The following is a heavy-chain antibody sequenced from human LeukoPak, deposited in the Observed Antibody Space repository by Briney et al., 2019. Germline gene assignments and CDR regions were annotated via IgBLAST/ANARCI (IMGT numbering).Heavy chain of an antibody. CDR2: ISSSSSYI. V-gene: IGHV3-21*01. Sequence: GGSLRLSCAASGFTFSSHSMNWVRQAPGKGLEWVSSISSSSSYIYYADSVKGRFTISRDNAKNSLYLQMNSLRAEDTAVYYCASRIAVAPNNWFDPWGQGTLVTVSS. D-gene: IGHD6-19*01. CDR3: ASRIAVAPNNWFDP. CDR1: GFTFSSHS. J-gene: IGHJ5*02.